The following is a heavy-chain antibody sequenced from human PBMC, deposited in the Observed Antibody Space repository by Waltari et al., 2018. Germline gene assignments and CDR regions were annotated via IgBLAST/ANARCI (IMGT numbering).Heavy chain of an antibody. CDR3: ARSGGRSRTFDY. CDR2: IYYSGST. Sequence: QVQLQESGPGLVKPSQTLSLTCPVSGGSISRGDYYWGWLRQPPGKGLEWIGYIYYSGSTYYNPSLKSRVTISVDTSKNQFSLKLSSVTAADTAVYYCARSGGRSRTFDYWGQGTLVTVSS. V-gene: IGHV4-30-4*08. J-gene: IGHJ4*02. CDR1: GGSISRGDYY. D-gene: IGHD1-7*01.